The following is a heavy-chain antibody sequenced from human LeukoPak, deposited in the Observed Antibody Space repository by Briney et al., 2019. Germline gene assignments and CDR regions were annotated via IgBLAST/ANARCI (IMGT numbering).Heavy chain of an antibody. CDR3: AKVVRYYYDSSYYFDY. CDR2: ISWNSGSI. CDR1: GFTFDDYA. Sequence: PGGSLRLSCAASGFTFDDYAMHWVRQAPGKGLEWVSGISWNSGSIGYADSVKGRFTISRDNSKNTLYLQMNSLRAEDTAVYYCAKVVRYYYDSSYYFDYWGQGTLVTVSS. V-gene: IGHV3-9*01. J-gene: IGHJ4*02. D-gene: IGHD3-22*01.